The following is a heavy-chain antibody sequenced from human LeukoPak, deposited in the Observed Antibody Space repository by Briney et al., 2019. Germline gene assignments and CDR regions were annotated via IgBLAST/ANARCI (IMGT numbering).Heavy chain of an antibody. D-gene: IGHD3-9*01. V-gene: IGHV4-4*07. CDR3: AKGRKDFDTNLGPFDS. CDR2: IFHSGAT. Sequence: SETLSLTCSVSGGSISYNHWSWIRQTAGKQLEWIGRIFHSGATTYNPSLKSRVTMSIDTSKNQFSLQLTSVTAADTAVYYCAKGRKDFDTNLGPFDSWGQGILVTVSS. CDR1: GGSISYNH. J-gene: IGHJ4*02.